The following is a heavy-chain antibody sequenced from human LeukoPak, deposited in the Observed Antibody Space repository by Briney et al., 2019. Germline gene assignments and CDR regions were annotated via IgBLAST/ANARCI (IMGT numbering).Heavy chain of an antibody. Sequence: GGSLRLSCAASGFTFSAYEMNWVRQAPGKGLEWVSYIGSSGSTVYYADSVKGRFTISRDNAKNSLYMQMESLRDEDTAVYYCARDFYDTSGYYYDYWGQGTLVTVSS. V-gene: IGHV3-48*03. CDR1: GFTFSAYE. J-gene: IGHJ4*02. CDR2: IGSSGSTV. D-gene: IGHD3-22*01. CDR3: ARDFYDTSGYYYDY.